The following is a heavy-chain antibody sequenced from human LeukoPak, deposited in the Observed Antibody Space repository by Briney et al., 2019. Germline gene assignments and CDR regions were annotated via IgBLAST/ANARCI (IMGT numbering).Heavy chain of an antibody. CDR1: GCSISSGYY. CDR3: AREVLLWFGELSQFDY. Sequence: SETLSLTCAGSGCSISSGYYWGWIRQPPGKGLEWIGSIYHSGSTYYNPSLKSRVTISVDTSKNQFSLKLSSVTAADTAVYYCAREVLLWFGELSQFDYWGQGTLVTVSS. J-gene: IGHJ4*02. D-gene: IGHD3-10*01. CDR2: IYHSGST. V-gene: IGHV4-38-2*02.